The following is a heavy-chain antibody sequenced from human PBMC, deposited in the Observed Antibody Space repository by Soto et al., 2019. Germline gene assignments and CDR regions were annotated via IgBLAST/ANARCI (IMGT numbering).Heavy chain of an antibody. CDR1: GFTFSRYS. J-gene: IGHJ3*02. Sequence: PGESLKISCAASGFTFSRYSMNWVRQAPGKGLEWVSYISSSSSTIYYADSVKGRFTISRDNAKNSLYLQMNSLRAEDTAVYYCARDPFVVGTTVTTAAFDIWGQGTMVTVSS. D-gene: IGHD4-17*01. V-gene: IGHV3-48*01. CDR3: ARDPFVVGTTVTTAAFDI. CDR2: ISSSSSTI.